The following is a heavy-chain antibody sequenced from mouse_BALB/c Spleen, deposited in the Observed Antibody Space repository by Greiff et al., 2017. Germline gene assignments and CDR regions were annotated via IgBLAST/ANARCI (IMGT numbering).Heavy chain of an antibody. CDR2: IYPGDGDT. Sequence: VQLQQSGAELARPGASVKLSCKASGYTFTSYWMQWVKQRPGQGLEWIGAIYPGDGDTRYTQKFKGKATLTADKSSSTAYMQLSSLASEDSAVYYCERVEEYYGSSYLFAYWGQGTLVTVSA. J-gene: IGHJ3*01. CDR1: GYTFTSYW. V-gene: IGHV1-87*01. CDR3: ERVEEYYGSSYLFAY. D-gene: IGHD1-1*01.